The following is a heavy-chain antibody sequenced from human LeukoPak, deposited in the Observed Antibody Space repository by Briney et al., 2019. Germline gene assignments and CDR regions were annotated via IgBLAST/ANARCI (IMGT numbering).Heavy chain of an antibody. Sequence: GGSLRLSCAASGFTFSSYGMHWVRQAPGKGLEWVAVIWYDGSNKYYADSVKGRFTISRDNSKNTLYLQMNSLRAEDTAVYYCARGSREDTRDAFDIWGQGTMVTVSS. CDR1: GFTFSSYG. CDR2: IWYDGSNK. CDR3: ARGSREDTRDAFDI. D-gene: IGHD5-18*01. V-gene: IGHV3-33*01. J-gene: IGHJ3*02.